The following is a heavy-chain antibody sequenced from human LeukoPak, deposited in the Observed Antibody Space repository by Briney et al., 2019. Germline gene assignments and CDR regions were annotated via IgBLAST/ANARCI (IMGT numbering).Heavy chain of an antibody. CDR3: ARGGKGLGDCSGGSCYADYYYYYMDV. D-gene: IGHD2-15*01. CDR1: GGTFNNYA. V-gene: IGHV1-69*05. Sequence: SVTVSFKASGGTFNNYAISWVRQAPGQGLEWMGGIIPIFGTANYAQKFQGRVTITTDGSTSTAYMELSSLRSEDTAVYYCARGGKGLGDCSGGSCYADYYYYYMDVWGQGTMVTVSS. CDR2: IIPIFGTA. J-gene: IGHJ6*03.